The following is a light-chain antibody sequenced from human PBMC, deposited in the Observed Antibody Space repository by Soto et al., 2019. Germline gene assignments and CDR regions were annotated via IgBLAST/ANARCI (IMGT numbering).Light chain of an antibody. CDR2: HAS. Sequence: DIKMTESPSTLSASVGERGTITSRSSQSFNKWLAWYQQKPGKAPSLLIYHASNLESGVPSRFSGSESGTEFTLTISSLQPDDIATYSCQKYSTSPYTFGQGTKVDIK. CDR3: QKYSTSPYT. V-gene: IGKV1-5*01. J-gene: IGKJ2*01. CDR1: QSFNKW.